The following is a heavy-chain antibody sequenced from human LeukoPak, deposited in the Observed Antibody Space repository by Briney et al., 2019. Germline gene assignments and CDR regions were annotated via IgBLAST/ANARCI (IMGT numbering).Heavy chain of an antibody. V-gene: IGHV4-61*02. J-gene: IGHJ4*02. CDR1: GDSLNYGSYY. Sequence: PSETLSLTCTVSGDSLNYGSYYWNWIRQSAEKVLEWIGRVHTTGSTIHNPSLKSRVTVSIDPSQRQFSLRLTSVTAADTAVYYCARGGPIVVVPAAMQPFDYWGQGTLVTVSS. CDR3: ARGGPIVVVPAAMQPFDY. CDR2: VHTTGST. D-gene: IGHD2-2*01.